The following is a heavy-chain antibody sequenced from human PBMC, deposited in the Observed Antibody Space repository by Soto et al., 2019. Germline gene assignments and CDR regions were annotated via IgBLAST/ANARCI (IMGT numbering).Heavy chain of an antibody. D-gene: IGHD1-1*01. CDR2: IIPVLGVE. V-gene: IGHV1-69*02. CDR1: GDTFTRSV. Sequence: QVQLVQSGAEVKNPGSSVKVSCKGSGDTFTRSVISWVRQVPGQRLEWMGRIIPVLGVENHAQNFQGRVTVTADKSTSTAYVELNSLKSEDTAIYYCASSTTGVYVFHDWCQGTLVTVSS. J-gene: IGHJ4*02. CDR3: ASSTTGVYVFHD.